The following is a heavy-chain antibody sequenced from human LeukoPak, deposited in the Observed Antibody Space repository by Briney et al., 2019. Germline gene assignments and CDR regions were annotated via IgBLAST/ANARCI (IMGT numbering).Heavy chain of an antibody. CDR1: GFTVSSSY. V-gene: IGHV3-66*01. J-gene: IGHJ4*02. CDR2: IYSGDSA. Sequence: PGGSLRLSCAASGFTVSSSYMSWVRQAPGKGLDWVSIIYSGDSANYADSVKGRFTISRDNSKNTLYLQMNSLRAEDAAVYYCARYRDDYSHDYWGLGTLVTVSS. D-gene: IGHD4-11*01. CDR3: ARYRDDYSHDY.